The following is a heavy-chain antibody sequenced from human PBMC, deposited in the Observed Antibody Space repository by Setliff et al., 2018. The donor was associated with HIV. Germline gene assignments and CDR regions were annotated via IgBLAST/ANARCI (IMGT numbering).Heavy chain of an antibody. V-gene: IGHV4-4*02. CDR2: IYHSGST. J-gene: IGHJ6*02. CDR3: SRAIVAVTAIDHYYYGMDV. Sequence: PSETLSLTCAVSGGSISSRNWWSWVRQPPGKGLEWIGEIYHSGSTNYNPSLKSRVTISVDKSKNQFSLRLSSVTAADTAVYYCSRAIVAVTAIDHYYYGMDVWGQGTTVTVSS. CDR1: GGSISSRNW. D-gene: IGHD2-21*02.